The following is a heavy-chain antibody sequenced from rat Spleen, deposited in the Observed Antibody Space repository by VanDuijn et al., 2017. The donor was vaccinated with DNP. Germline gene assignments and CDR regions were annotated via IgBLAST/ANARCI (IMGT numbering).Heavy chain of an antibody. CDR2: ISPSGGST. CDR3: ARFYVYYGYAMDA. Sequence: EVQLVESGGGLVQPGRSLKLSCAASGFTFSNYDMAWVRQAPTKGLEWVASISPSGGSTYYRDSVKGRFTVSRDNAKSSLYLQMDSLRSEDTATYYCARFYVYYGYAMDAWGQGTSVTVSS. J-gene: IGHJ4*01. V-gene: IGHV5-25*01. CDR1: GFTFSNYD. D-gene: IGHD1-6*01.